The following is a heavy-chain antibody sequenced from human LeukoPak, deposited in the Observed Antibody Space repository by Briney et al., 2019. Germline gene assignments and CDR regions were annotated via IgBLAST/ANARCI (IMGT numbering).Heavy chain of an antibody. CDR1: GYSFTRNG. D-gene: IGHD3-16*01. Sequence: AASVKVSCKPSGYSFTRNGVSWVRQAPGQGLEWMAWISPNSGNTNYAQNFQDRVTLTTDTSTSTAYMELRSLRSDDTAVYYCARDVNYAFDYWGQGTLVTVSS. J-gene: IGHJ4*02. CDR3: ARDVNYAFDY. CDR2: ISPNSGNT. V-gene: IGHV1-18*01.